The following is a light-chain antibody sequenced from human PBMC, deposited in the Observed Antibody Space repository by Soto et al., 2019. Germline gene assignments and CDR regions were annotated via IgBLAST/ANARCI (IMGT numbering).Light chain of an antibody. CDR2: GAS. Sequence: EIVMTQSPATLSVSPRERVTLSCRARQSVGSNLAWYQQKPGQAPRLLIYGASTRATGIPARFSGSGSETEFTLTISSLQAEDSAVYFCQQYNNWPTWTFGQGTKVDI. CDR3: QQYNNWPTWT. V-gene: IGKV3-15*01. CDR1: QSVGSN. J-gene: IGKJ1*01.